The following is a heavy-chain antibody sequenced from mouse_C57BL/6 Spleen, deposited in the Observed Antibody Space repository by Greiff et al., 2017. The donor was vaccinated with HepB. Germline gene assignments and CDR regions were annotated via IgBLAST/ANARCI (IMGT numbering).Heavy chain of an antibody. V-gene: IGHV1-5*01. CDR3: TREGDYDGYYAYAMDY. D-gene: IGHD2-3*01. CDR1: GYTFTSYW. J-gene: IGHJ4*01. Sequence: VQLKQSGTVLARPGASVKMSCKTSGYTFTSYWMHWVKQRPGQGLEWIGAIYPGNSDTSYNQKFKGKAKLTAVTSASTAYMELSSLTNEDSAVYYCTREGDYDGYYAYAMDYWGQGTSVTVSS. CDR2: IYPGNSDT.